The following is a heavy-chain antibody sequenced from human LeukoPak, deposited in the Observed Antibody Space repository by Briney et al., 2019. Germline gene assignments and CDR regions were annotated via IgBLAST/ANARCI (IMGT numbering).Heavy chain of an antibody. CDR2: ISGSGLT. Sequence: GGSLRLSCAASGFTFNSYAIIWVRQVPGKGLEWVSGISGSGLTYYADFVKGRFAISRDNSKDTIYLQMNSLRAEDTAVYYCAKPLQSADLYYYYYGMDVWGQGTTVTVSS. D-gene: IGHD4-11*01. CDR3: AKPLQSADLYYYYYGMDV. V-gene: IGHV3-23*01. CDR1: GFTFNSYA. J-gene: IGHJ6*02.